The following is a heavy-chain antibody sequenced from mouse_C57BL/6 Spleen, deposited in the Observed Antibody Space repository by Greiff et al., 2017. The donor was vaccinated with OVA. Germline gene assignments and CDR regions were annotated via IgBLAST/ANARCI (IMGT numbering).Heavy chain of an antibody. J-gene: IGHJ2*01. D-gene: IGHD2-3*01. Sequence: EVQVVESGGGLVKPGGSLKLSCAASGFTFSDYGMHWVRQAPEKGLEWVAYISSGSSTIYYADTVKGRFTISRDNAKNTLFLQMTSLRSEDTAMYYCAREEDGYYVGYWGQGTTLTVSS. CDR3: AREEDGYYVGY. CDR2: ISSGSSTI. CDR1: GFTFSDYG. V-gene: IGHV5-17*01.